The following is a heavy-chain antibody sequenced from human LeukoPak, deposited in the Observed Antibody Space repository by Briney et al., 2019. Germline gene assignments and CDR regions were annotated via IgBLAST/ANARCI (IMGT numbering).Heavy chain of an antibody. Sequence: ASVKVSCKASGYTFTGYYMHWVRQAPGQGLEWMGWINPNNGGTNYEQKFQGRVTMTRETSISTAYVELSRLTSDDTAVYYCARGRGTTSSNFDYWGQGTLVTVSS. V-gene: IGHV1-2*02. CDR1: GYTFTGYY. D-gene: IGHD2-2*01. J-gene: IGHJ4*02. CDR3: ARGRGTTSSNFDY. CDR2: INPNNGGT.